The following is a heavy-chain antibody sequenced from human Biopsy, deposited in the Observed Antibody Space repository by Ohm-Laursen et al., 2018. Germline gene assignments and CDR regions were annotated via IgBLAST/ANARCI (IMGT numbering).Heavy chain of an antibody. V-gene: IGHV6-1*01. J-gene: IGHJ4*02. CDR2: TFYRAKWYT. CDR1: GDSVSSNRAA. CDR3: ARSGSDSLNYYFDF. D-gene: IGHD2-21*02. Sequence: TQTLTLTCAISGDSVSSNRAAWNWIRQSPSRGLEWLGRTFYRAKWYTDFAVSVKSRITLTPDPSTNQFPLQLNSVTPDDTAVYYCARSGSDSLNYYFDFWGQGTLVTVSS.